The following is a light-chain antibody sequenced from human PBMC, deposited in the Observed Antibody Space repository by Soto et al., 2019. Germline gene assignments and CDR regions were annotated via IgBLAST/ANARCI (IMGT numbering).Light chain of an antibody. CDR2: AAS. V-gene: IGKV1-12*01. J-gene: IGKJ2*01. CDR3: QQAFSLPVT. Sequence: DIQLTQSPSSVSASVGDRVTLTCRASQGISNWLAWYQQKPGKAPKLLISAASTLQGGVPSRFSGSFSGTDFTLTITSLQAEDFATYFFQQAFSLPVTFGQGSKLEIK. CDR1: QGISNW.